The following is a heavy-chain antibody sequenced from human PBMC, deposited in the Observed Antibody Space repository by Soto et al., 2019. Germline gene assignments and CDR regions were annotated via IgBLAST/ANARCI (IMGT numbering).Heavy chain of an antibody. Sequence: SETLSLTCTVSGGSISSSSYYWGWIRQPPGRGLEWIGSIYYSGSTYYNPSLKSRVTISVDTSKNQFSLKPSSVTAADTAVYYCASQHGGIGFFCVFSCPGPGPSYYYYMDVWGKGTTVTVS. V-gene: IGHV4-39*01. CDR1: GGSISSSSYY. J-gene: IGHJ6*03. D-gene: IGHD3-3*02. CDR3: ASQHGGIGFFCVFSCPGPGPSYYYYMDV. CDR2: IYYSGST.